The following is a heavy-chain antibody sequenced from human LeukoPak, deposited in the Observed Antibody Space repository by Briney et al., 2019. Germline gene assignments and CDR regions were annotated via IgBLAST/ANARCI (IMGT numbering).Heavy chain of an antibody. D-gene: IGHD6-13*01. CDR1: GFTFSSYA. V-gene: IGHV3-30-3*01. CDR3: AREVIAAGLDY. Sequence: GGSLRLSCAASGFTFSSYAMHWVRQAPGKGLEWVAVISYDGSNKYYADSVKGRFTISRDNSKNTLYLQMNSLRAEDTAVYYCAREVIAAGLDYWGQGTLVTVSS. CDR2: ISYDGSNK. J-gene: IGHJ4*02.